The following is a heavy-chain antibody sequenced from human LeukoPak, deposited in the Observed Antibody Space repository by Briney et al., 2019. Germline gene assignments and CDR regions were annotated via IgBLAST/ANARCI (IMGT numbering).Heavy chain of an antibody. Sequence: SETLSLTCAVYGGSFSGYYWSWIRQPPGKGLEWIGEISHSGSTNYNPSLKSRVTISVDTSKNQFSLKLSSVTAADTAVYYCASVYYYYGMDVWGQGTTVTVSS. CDR3: ASVYYYYGMDV. J-gene: IGHJ6*02. V-gene: IGHV4-34*01. CDR1: GGSFSGYY. CDR2: ISHSGST.